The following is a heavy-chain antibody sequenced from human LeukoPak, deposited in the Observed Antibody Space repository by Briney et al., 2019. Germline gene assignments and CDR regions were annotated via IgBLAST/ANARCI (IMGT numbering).Heavy chain of an antibody. Sequence: SETLSLTCTVSGGSISDYYWSWIRQPPGKGLEWIGYIYYSGSTYYNPSLKSRVTISVDTSKNQFSLKLSSVTAADTAVYYCARDLLNEGNHLDYWGQGTLVTVSS. D-gene: IGHD4-23*01. J-gene: IGHJ4*02. V-gene: IGHV4-30-4*08. CDR3: ARDLLNEGNHLDY. CDR1: GGSISDYY. CDR2: IYYSGST.